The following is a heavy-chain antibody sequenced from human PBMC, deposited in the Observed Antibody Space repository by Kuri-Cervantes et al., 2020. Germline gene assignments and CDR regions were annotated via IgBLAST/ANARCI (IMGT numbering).Heavy chain of an antibody. CDR3: ARVESPSRFDP. CDR2: IGGGST. CDR1: GFTVSGHE. J-gene: IGHJ5*02. Sequence: GESLKISCAGSGFTVSGHEMSWVRQAPGKGLEWVSSIGGGSTNYAQKFQGRVTMTRDTSTSTVYMELSSLRSEDTAVYYCARVESPSRFDPWGQGTLVTVSS. V-gene: IGHV3-38-3*01.